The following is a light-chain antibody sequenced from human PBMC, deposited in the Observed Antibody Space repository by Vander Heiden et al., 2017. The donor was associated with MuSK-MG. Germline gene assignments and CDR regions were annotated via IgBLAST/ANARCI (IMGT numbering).Light chain of an antibody. V-gene: IGKV1-39*01. J-gene: IGKJ1*01. CDR2: AAS. CDR1: QSISSY. Sequence: DIQMTQSPSSLSASVGDRVTITCRASQSISSYLNWYQQKPGKAPKLLIYAASSLQSGVPSRFSGSGYGTDFTLTISSRQPEDFAPYYCQQNDSNPPWTFGQRTKVEIK. CDR3: QQNDSNPPWT.